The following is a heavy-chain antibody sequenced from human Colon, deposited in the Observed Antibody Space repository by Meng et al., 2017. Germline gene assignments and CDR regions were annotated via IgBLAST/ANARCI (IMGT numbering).Heavy chain of an antibody. CDR1: GGSIKSGGYH. J-gene: IGHJ4*02. D-gene: IGHD4-17*01. Sequence: VHLHESGPGLVGPSDDLVLVCTVSGGSIKSGGYHWSWVRQHPGKGLEYIGFMSDSGTTDYNPSLRSRVSISEIGSSKNQFSLTLRSVTAADTATYVCARDTLYGTDYWGQGVLVTVSS. V-gene: IGHV4-31*03. CDR3: ARDTLYGTDY. CDR2: MSDSGTT.